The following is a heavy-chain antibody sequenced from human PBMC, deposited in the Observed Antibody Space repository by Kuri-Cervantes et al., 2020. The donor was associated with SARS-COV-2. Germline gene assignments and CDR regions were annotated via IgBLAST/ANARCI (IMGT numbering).Heavy chain of an antibody. CDR3: AREWAGGAFDI. CDR2: ISYDGSNK. V-gene: IGHV3-30-3*01. D-gene: IGHD3-16*01. J-gene: IGHJ3*02. CDR1: GFTFSSYA. Sequence: GGSLRLSCAASGFTFSSYAMHWVRQAPGKGLEWVAVISYDGSNKYYADSVKGRFTISRDNSKNTLYLQMNSLRAEGTAVYYCAREWAGGAFDIWGQGTMVTVSS.